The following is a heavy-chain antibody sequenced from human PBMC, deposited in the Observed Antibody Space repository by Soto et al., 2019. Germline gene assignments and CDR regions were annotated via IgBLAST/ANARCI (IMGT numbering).Heavy chain of an antibody. V-gene: IGHV4-61*08. D-gene: IGHD5-18*01. CDR1: GGSVSSGDYY. CDR2: IYYSGNT. Sequence: QVQLQESGPGLVKPSETLSLTCTVSGGSVSSGDYYWSWIRQPPGKGLAWIGYIYYSGNTNYNPSRKSRVIISVDTSKHLFSPKLPSVTAADTAVYYCARIPVDTSMIYWLAPWGQGTLVTVSS. CDR3: ARIPVDTSMIYWLAP. J-gene: IGHJ5*02.